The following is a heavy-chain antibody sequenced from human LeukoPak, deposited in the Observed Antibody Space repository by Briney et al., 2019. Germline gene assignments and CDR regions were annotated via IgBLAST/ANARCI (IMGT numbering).Heavy chain of an antibody. CDR2: IGDSGST. D-gene: IGHD1-1*01. J-gene: IGHJ6*03. V-gene: IGHV3-23*01. CDR3: ATALLRASTYMDV. CDR1: GFTFRTYA. Sequence: GGSLRLSCAASGFTFRTYAMNWVRQAPGKGLEWVSGIGDSGSTYYADSVKGRFPISRDNSKNTLYLQINSRRVEDTAVYYCATALLRASTYMDVWGKGTTVTVSS.